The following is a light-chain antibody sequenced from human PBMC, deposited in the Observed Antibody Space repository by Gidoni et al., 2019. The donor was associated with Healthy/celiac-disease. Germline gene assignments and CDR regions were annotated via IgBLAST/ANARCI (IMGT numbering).Light chain of an antibody. Sequence: AIQLTQSPSSLSASVGDRVTITCRASQGISSALAWYQQKPGKAPKLLIYDASSLESGVPSRFSGSGSGTDFTLTISSLQPEDFATYYCQQFNNYPHLTFXGXTKVEIK. CDR1: QGISSA. V-gene: IGKV1D-13*01. CDR3: QQFNNYPHLT. CDR2: DAS. J-gene: IGKJ4*01.